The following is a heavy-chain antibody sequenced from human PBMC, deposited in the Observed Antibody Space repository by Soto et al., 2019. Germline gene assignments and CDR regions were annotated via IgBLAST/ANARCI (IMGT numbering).Heavy chain of an antibody. V-gene: IGHV1-18*01. CDR2: ISAYNGNT. J-gene: IGHJ4*02. D-gene: IGHD3-22*01. CDR3: ARGRGPSYYYDSSGYWSPLADY. Sequence: ASVKVSCKASGYTFTSYGISWVRQAPGQGLEWMGWISAYNGNTNYAQKLQGRVTMTTDTSTSTAYMELRSLRSDDTAVDYCARGRGPSYYYDSSGYWSPLADYWRQATLVTAPQ. CDR1: GYTFTSYG.